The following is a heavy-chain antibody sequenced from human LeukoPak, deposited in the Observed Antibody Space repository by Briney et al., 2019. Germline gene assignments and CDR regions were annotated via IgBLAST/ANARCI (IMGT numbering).Heavy chain of an antibody. D-gene: IGHD3-22*01. Sequence: GGSLRLSCAASGFTFSSYGMHWVRQAPGKGLEWVAFIRYDGSNKYYADSVKGRFTISRDNSKNTLYLQMNSLRAEDTAVYYCAKAPNYYDSSGLDYWGQGTLVTVSS. CDR1: GFTFSSYG. CDR3: AKAPNYYDSSGLDY. CDR2: IRYDGSNK. J-gene: IGHJ4*02. V-gene: IGHV3-30*02.